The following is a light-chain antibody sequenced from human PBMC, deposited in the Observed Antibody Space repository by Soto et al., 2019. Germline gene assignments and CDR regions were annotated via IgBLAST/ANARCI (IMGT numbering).Light chain of an antibody. CDR3: HQYGGSPWT. Sequence: EIVLTQSPGTLSLSPGERATLSCRASPSVTRSSLAWYQQKPGQAPRLLIYGASSRATGIPDRFSGSGSGTHFTLDVSRLEPEDFAMYYCHQYGGSPWTFGQGTKVEIK. CDR1: PSVTRSS. CDR2: GAS. J-gene: IGKJ1*01. V-gene: IGKV3-20*01.